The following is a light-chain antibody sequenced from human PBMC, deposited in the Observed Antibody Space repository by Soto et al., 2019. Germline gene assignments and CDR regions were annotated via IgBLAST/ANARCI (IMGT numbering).Light chain of an antibody. J-gene: IGKJ4*01. CDR1: QSVSSN. Sequence: EIVMTQSPATLSVSPGERATLSCRASQSVSSNLAWYQQKPGQAPRLLIYGASNRATGIPARFSGSGSGTDFTLTISCLEPEDFAVYYCQQRSNWPLTFGGGTKVEIK. CDR3: QQRSNWPLT. CDR2: GAS. V-gene: IGKV3-11*01.